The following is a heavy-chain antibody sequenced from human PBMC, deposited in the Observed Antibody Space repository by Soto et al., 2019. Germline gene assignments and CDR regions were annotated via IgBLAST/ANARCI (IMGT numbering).Heavy chain of an antibody. CDR1: GYTFTAYH. CDR3: ARNMDYYYGRGSGNGHGV. D-gene: IGHD3-10*02. CDR2: INPKFGDT. J-gene: IGHJ6*02. Sequence: QVRLVQSGAEVKEPGDSVRVSCEASGYTFTAYHIHWVRQAPGQGHEWMGWINPKFGDTGYAQDFQGRASMTSDMSISTDYMGLSRLTSDDTAIYYCARNMDYYYGRGSGNGHGVGGQGTTVTVFS. V-gene: IGHV1-2*02.